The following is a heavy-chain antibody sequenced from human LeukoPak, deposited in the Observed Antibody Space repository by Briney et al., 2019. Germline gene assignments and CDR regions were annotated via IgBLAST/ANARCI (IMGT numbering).Heavy chain of an antibody. V-gene: IGHV3-33*01. Sequence: PGGSLRLSCAASGFTFSGYGIHWVRQAPGKGLEWVAVIWSDGSNKYYADSVKGRFTTSRDNSKNTLYLQMNSLRAEDTAVYYCVRALYSGRFYGMDVWGQGTTVTVSS. J-gene: IGHJ6*02. D-gene: IGHD1-26*01. CDR2: IWSDGSNK. CDR1: GFTFSGYG. CDR3: VRALYSGRFYGMDV.